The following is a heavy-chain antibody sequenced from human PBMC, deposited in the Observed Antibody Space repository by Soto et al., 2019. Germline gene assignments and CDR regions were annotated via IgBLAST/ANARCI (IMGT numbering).Heavy chain of an antibody. V-gene: IGHV4-59*01. Sequence: SETLSLTCTVSGDSFTSYYWSWVRQPPGKALEWIGYIYYSGATSYNPSLKSRVSMSIDTSKKQFSLWLTSVTAADTAVYYCVRDVRGYTYGNWFDPWGQGTLVTVSS. CDR1: GDSFTSYY. D-gene: IGHD3-10*02. J-gene: IGHJ5*02. CDR2: IYYSGAT. CDR3: VRDVRGYTYGNWFDP.